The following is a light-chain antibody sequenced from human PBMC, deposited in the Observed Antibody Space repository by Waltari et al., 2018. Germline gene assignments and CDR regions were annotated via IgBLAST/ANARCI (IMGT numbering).Light chain of an antibody. CDR1: SSNLGAHYD. CDR2: GTG. Sequence: QSVLTQPPSVSGAPGQRVTISCTGSSSNLGAHYDVHWYQQLPGTAPKLLIYGTGTRPSGIPDRFSGSKPGPSASLAITGLQAEDEADYYCQSYDISLGIVVFGGGTKLTVL. CDR3: QSYDISLGIVV. J-gene: IGLJ2*01. V-gene: IGLV1-40*01.